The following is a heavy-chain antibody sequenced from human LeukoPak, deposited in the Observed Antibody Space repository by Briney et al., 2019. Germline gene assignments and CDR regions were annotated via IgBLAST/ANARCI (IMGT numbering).Heavy chain of an antibody. CDR3: ARLDEGYGSGRRENYYYYYMDV. J-gene: IGHJ6*03. CDR1: GGSISSYY. D-gene: IGHD3-10*01. Sequence: SETLSLTCTVSGGSISSYYWSWIRQPPGKGLEWIGYIHYTGNTNYNPSLKSRVTISVDTSRNQFSLKLSFVTAADTAVYYCARLDEGYGSGRRENYYYYYMDVWGKGRTVTISS. CDR2: IHYTGNT. V-gene: IGHV4-59*01.